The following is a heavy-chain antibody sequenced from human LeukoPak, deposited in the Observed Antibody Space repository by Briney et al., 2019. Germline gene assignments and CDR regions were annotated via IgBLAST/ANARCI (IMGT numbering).Heavy chain of an antibody. D-gene: IGHD2-2*01. Sequence: SETLSLTCTVSGYSINSIYHWGWIRQPPGKGLEWIGSIYHSGSTYYNPSLKSRVTISVDTSKNQFSLKLSSVTAADTAVYYCARESSSTRFDPWGQGTLVTVSS. V-gene: IGHV4-38-2*02. J-gene: IGHJ5*02. CDR1: GYSINSIYH. CDR3: ARESSSTRFDP. CDR2: IYHSGST.